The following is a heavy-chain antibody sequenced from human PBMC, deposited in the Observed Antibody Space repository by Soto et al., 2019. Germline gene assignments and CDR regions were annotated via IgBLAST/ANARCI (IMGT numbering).Heavy chain of an antibody. Sequence: ASVKVSCKTSGYTFSDYLLNWVRQATGQGLEWMGWMNPNSGNTGYAQKFQGRVTMTRNTSISTAYMELSSLRSEDTAVYYCARGRNWNYVEDYYYGMDVWGQGTTVTVSS. V-gene: IGHV1-8*01. J-gene: IGHJ6*02. CDR1: GYTFSDYL. CDR3: ARGRNWNYVEDYYYGMDV. CDR2: MNPNSGNT. D-gene: IGHD1-7*01.